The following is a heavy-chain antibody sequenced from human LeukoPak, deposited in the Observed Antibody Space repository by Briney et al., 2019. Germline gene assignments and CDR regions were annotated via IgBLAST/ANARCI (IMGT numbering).Heavy chain of an antibody. V-gene: IGHV3-53*01. D-gene: IGHD3-10*01. CDR2: IYSDGRT. CDR1: GFTVSTNY. J-gene: IGHJ3*02. Sequence: GGSLRLSCAASGFTVSTNYMSWVRQAPGKGLEWVSVIYSDGRTYYADSVKGRFTISRDNSKNTLYLQMNSLRAEDTAVYYCARDSGRFDVFDIWGQGTMVTVSS. CDR3: ARDSGRFDVFDI.